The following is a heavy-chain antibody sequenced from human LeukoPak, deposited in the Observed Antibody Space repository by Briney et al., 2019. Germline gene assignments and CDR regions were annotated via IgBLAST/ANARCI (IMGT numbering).Heavy chain of an antibody. CDR1: GFTFSSYG. Sequence: PWGSLRLSCAASGFTFSSYGMSWVRQAPGKGLEWVSAISGSGGSTYYADSVKGRFTISRDNSKNTLYLQMNSLRAEDTAVYYSAKPPGDAYTSGGGDSSFDSGAQGPLATVSS. V-gene: IGHV3-23*01. J-gene: IGHJ4*02. CDR3: AKPPGDAYTSGGGDSSFDS. D-gene: IGHD6-19*01. CDR2: ISGSGGST.